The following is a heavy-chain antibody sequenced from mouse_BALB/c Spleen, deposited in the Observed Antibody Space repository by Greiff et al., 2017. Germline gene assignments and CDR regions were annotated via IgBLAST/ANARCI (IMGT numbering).Heavy chain of an antibody. Sequence: KQPGSELVRPGASVKLSCKASGYTFTSYWMHWVKQRPGQGLEWIGNIYPGSGSTNYDEKFKSKATLTVDTSSSTAYMQLSSLTSEDSAVYYCTFTNYYAMDYWGQGTSVTVSS. CDR2: IYPGSGST. J-gene: IGHJ4*01. D-gene: IGHD6-1*01. CDR3: TFTNYYAMDY. CDR1: GYTFTSYW. V-gene: IGHV1S22*01.